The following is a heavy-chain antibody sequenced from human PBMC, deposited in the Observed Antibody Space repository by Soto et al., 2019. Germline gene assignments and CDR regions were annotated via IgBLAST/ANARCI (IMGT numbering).Heavy chain of an antibody. Sequence: LSLTCTVSGGSISSYYWSWIRQPPGKGLEWIGYIYYSGSTNYNPSLKSRVTISVDTSKNQFSLKLSSVTAADTAVYYCARVRAGRLDYWGQGTLVTVSS. V-gene: IGHV4-59*01. CDR3: ARVRAGRLDY. CDR2: IYYSGST. CDR1: GGSISSYY. D-gene: IGHD3-10*01. J-gene: IGHJ4*02.